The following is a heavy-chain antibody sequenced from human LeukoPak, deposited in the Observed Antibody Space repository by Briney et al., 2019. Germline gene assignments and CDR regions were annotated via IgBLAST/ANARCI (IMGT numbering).Heavy chain of an antibody. J-gene: IGHJ4*02. CDR3: AKGGRYCSSTSCSPPDY. CDR1: GFTFSSYG. Sequence: GGSLRLSCAASGFTFSSYGMHWVRRSPGKGLEWVSFIGTSSTYIYYADSVKGRFTISRDNSKNTLYLQMNSLRAEDTAVYYCAKGGRYCSSTSCSPPDYWGQGTLVTVSS. D-gene: IGHD2-2*01. CDR2: IGTSSTYI. V-gene: IGHV3-21*04.